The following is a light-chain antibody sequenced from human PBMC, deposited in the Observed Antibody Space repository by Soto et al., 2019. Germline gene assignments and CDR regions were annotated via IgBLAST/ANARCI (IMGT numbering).Light chain of an antibody. CDR1: QNVRTR. CDR3: QRYGSSGT. CDR2: DAS. J-gene: IGKJ4*01. Sequence: TQFRGRPSVYIKGGDTLSVRASQNVRTRLAWYQQKPGQAPRLLILDASTRATGVPDRFSGSGSGTDFTSSISRLEPEDFAGYYCQRYGSSGTFGRGTKVDIK. V-gene: IGKV3-20*01.